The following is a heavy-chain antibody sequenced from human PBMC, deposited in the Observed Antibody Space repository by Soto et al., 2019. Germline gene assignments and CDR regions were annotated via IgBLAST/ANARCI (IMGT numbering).Heavy chain of an antibody. CDR1: GFTFRSYY. CDR3: AKLLYLGDPGFFVDS. CDR2: IQNVGGTT. Sequence: VQLLESGGGSAQPGGSLRLSCAASGFTFRSYYMAWVRQAPGKGLEWISSIQNVGGTTYYADSVKGRFSISRDNSKDILILQMNSLRAEDTAVYYCAKLLYLGDPGFFVDSWGQGTLVTVSS. J-gene: IGHJ4*02. D-gene: IGHD3-10*01. V-gene: IGHV3-23*03.